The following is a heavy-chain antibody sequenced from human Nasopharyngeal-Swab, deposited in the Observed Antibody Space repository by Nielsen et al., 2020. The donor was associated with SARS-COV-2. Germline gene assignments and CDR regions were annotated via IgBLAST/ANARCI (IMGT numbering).Heavy chain of an antibody. V-gene: IGHV3-21*01. CDR3: ARLGTESYHYYSLDV. CDR2: ISSSSNYI. J-gene: IGHJ6*02. D-gene: IGHD1-1*01. CDR1: GLTFNMYS. Sequence: GGSLRLSCVTSGLTFNMYSMHWVRQAQGKGLEWVSSISSSSNYIYYGDSVKGRFTISRDNTQKSLYLEMNSLRVEDTAVYYCARLGTESYHYYSLDVWGQGTTVTVSS.